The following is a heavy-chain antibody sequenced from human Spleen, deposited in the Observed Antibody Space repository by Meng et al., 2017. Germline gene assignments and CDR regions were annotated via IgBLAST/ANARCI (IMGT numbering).Heavy chain of an antibody. V-gene: IGHV4-34*01. Sequence: QVQLQQLGAGPLKPSETVSLTVAVYGGSFSGYYWTWIRQPPGKGLESIGEINHSGSTNYNPSLKSRVTISVDTSKNQFSLNLRSVTAADTAVYYCARGNVATFLGYWGQGTLVTVSS. J-gene: IGHJ4*02. CDR3: ARGNVATFLGY. D-gene: IGHD5-12*01. CDR2: INHSGST. CDR1: GGSFSGYY.